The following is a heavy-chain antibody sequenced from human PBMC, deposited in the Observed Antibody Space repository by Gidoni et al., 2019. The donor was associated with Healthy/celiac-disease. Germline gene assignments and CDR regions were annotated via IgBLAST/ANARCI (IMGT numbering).Heavy chain of an antibody. Sequence: EVQLVESGGGLVKPGGSLRLSCAASGFTFSSHSMNWVRQAPGKGLEWVSSISSSSSYIYYADSVKGRFTISRDNAKNSLYLQMNSLRAEDTAVYYCARDHDYGDYVPTPYYFDYWGQGTLVTVSS. CDR1: GFTFSSHS. J-gene: IGHJ4*02. CDR2: ISSSSSYI. D-gene: IGHD4-17*01. V-gene: IGHV3-21*01. CDR3: ARDHDYGDYVPTPYYFDY.